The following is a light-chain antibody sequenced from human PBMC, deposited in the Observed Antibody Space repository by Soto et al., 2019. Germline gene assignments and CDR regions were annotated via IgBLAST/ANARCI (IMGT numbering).Light chain of an antibody. CDR1: QGINNY. V-gene: IGKV1-16*01. Sequence: DIQMTQSPSSLSASIGDRVTITCRASQGINNYLAWFQQKPGKAPQSLIYAASSLTSGVPSRFSGSASGTDFTLTISSLQPEDFATYYCQEYLIAPYTFGQGTKLEIK. CDR3: QEYLIAPYT. CDR2: AAS. J-gene: IGKJ2*01.